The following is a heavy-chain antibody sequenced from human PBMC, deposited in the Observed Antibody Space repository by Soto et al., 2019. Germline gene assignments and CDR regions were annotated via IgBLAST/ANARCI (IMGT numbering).Heavy chain of an antibody. CDR2: ISYDGSNQ. J-gene: IGHJ6*02. CDR3: ARDRYYYDSSGYYRGNYYYYGMDV. CDR1: GFTFRSYA. V-gene: IGHV3-30-3*01. Sequence: QVQLVESGGGVVQPGRSLRLSCAASGFTFRSYAMHWVRQAPGKGLEWVAVISYDGSNQYYADSVQGRFTISRDNSKNTLYLQKNSLRAEDTAVYYCARDRYYYDSSGYYRGNYYYYGMDVWGQGTTVTVSS. D-gene: IGHD3-22*01.